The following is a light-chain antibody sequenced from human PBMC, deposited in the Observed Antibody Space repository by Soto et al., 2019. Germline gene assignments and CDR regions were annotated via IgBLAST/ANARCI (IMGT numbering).Light chain of an antibody. CDR3: QSYDNSLSGYNV. CDR2: GNN. J-gene: IGLJ1*01. V-gene: IGLV1-40*01. CDR1: SSNIGAGYD. Sequence: QSVLTKPPSVSGAPGQRVTISCTGSSSNIGAGYDVHWYQQLPGTAPKLLIYGNNNRPSGVPDRFSGFKSGTSASLAITGLQAEDEADYYCQSYDNSLSGYNVFGTGTKVTVL.